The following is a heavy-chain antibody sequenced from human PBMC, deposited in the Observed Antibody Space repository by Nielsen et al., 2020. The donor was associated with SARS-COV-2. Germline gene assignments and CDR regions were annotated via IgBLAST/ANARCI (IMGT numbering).Heavy chain of an antibody. J-gene: IGHJ4*02. D-gene: IGHD4-17*01. CDR1: GGSISSGDYY. CDR3: ARDSLYGDYGV. V-gene: IGHV4-30-4*01. CDR2: IYYSGST. Sequence: LRLSCTVSGGSISSGDYYWSWIRQPPGKGLEWIGYIYYSGSTYYNPSLKSRVTISVDTSKNQFSLKLSSVTAADTAVYYCARDSLYGDYGVWGQGTLVTVSS.